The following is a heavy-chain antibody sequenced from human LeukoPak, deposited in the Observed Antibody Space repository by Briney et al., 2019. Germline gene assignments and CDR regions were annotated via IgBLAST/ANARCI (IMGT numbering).Heavy chain of an antibody. D-gene: IGHD6-19*01. J-gene: IGHJ4*02. CDR2: INPKNGDT. Sequence: ASVKVSCKGSGFTFTEYFLHWVRQATGQGLEWMGYINPKNGDTNYAKKFRGRVTMTADTSVKTAFMEVSGLTADDSAFYYCATGMGASGWSEIEYWGQGTLVSVSS. CDR3: ATGMGASGWSEIEY. V-gene: IGHV1-2*02. CDR1: GFTFTEYF.